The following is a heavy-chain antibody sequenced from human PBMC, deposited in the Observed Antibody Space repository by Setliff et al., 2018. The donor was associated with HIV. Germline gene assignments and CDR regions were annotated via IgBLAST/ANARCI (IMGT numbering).Heavy chain of an antibody. CDR3: ARAAGYSSSWHRYAFEI. D-gene: IGHD6-13*01. CDR1: GYTFTDYY. V-gene: IGHV1-2*06. CDR2: INPKSGGT. J-gene: IGHJ3*02. Sequence: ASVKVSCKASGYTFTDYYIHWVRQAPGQGLEWMGRINPKSGGTNYVQKFQGRVTMTRDTSISTVYMELSSLGSDDTAVYYCARAAGYSSSWHRYAFEIWGQGTMVTVSS.